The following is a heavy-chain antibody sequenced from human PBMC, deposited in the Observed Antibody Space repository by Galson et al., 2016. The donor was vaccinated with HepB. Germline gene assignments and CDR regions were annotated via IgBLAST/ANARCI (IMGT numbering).Heavy chain of an antibody. Sequence: TLSLTCTVSGGSISSGDSYWNWIRQPPGKGLEWIGYISYSGRTDYNPSLKSRVTISLDTSKNQFSLKLSSVTAADTAVYYCARQTASSGVLLFGPWGQGTLVTVSS. CDR2: ISYSGRT. D-gene: IGHD3-10*01. CDR3: ARQTASSGVLLFGP. CDR1: GGSISSGDSY. J-gene: IGHJ5*02. V-gene: IGHV4-30-4*01.